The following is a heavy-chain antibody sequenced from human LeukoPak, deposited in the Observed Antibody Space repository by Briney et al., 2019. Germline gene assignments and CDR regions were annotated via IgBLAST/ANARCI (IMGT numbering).Heavy chain of an antibody. Sequence: GGSLRLSCAASGFTFSNYAMSWVRQAPGKGLEWVSTVSGSASNTYCADSVKGRFTISRDNSKTTLYLQMNSLRADDTAVYYCAKGFQTYGELSFDVWGQGTLVAVSS. V-gene: IGHV3-23*01. D-gene: IGHD4-17*01. J-gene: IGHJ4*02. CDR2: VSGSASNT. CDR3: AKGFQTYGELSFDV. CDR1: GFTFSNYA.